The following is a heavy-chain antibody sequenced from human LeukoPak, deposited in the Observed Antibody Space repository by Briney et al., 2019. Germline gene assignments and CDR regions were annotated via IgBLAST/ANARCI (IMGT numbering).Heavy chain of an antibody. CDR1: GFTFSSYA. D-gene: IGHD3-9*01. J-gene: IGHJ4*02. Sequence: GGSLRLSCAASGFTFSSYAMSWVRQAPRKGLEWVSAISGSGGSTYYADSVKGRFTISRDNSKNTLYLQMNSLRAEDTAIYYCAKAYYDILSGYFDYWGQGTLVTGSS. CDR3: AKAYYDILSGYFDY. V-gene: IGHV3-23*01. CDR2: ISGSGGST.